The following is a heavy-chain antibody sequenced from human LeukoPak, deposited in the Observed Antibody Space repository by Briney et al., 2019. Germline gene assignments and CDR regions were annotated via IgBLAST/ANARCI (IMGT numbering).Heavy chain of an antibody. V-gene: IGHV4-39*07. J-gene: IGHJ6*03. CDR1: GGSISSSGYY. CDR3: ARTTMVRGVISHYYYYMDV. CDR2: IYHSGST. D-gene: IGHD3-10*01. Sequence: SETLSLTCTVSGGSISSSGYYWGWIRQPPGKGLEWIGSIYHSGSTYYNPSLKSRVTISVDTSKNQFSLKLSSVTAADTAVYYCARTTMVRGVISHYYYYMDVWGKGTTVTVSS.